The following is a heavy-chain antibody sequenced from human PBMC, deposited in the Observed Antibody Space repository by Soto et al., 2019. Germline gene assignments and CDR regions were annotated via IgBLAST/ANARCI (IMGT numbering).Heavy chain of an antibody. J-gene: IGHJ4*02. CDR2: ISGSGGST. Sequence: QPGGSLSLSCAASGFTFSGYAMSWVRQAPGKGLEWVSAISGSGGSTYYADSVKGRFTISRDNSKNTLYLQMNSLRAEDTAVYYCAKGVGRFLEWCDYWGQGTLVTVSS. CDR3: AKGVGRFLEWCDY. CDR1: GFTFSGYA. D-gene: IGHD3-3*01. V-gene: IGHV3-23*01.